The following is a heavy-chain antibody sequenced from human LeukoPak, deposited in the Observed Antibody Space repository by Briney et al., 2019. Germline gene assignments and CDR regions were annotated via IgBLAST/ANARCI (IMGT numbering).Heavy chain of an antibody. CDR2: ISGSGGST. J-gene: IGHJ4*02. V-gene: IGHV3-23*01. CDR3: AKDED. Sequence: ETLSLTCAVSGGSISSSNWWSWVRQAPGKGLEWVSAISGSGGSTYYADSVKGRFTTSRDNSKNTLYLQMNSLRAEDTAVYYCAKDEDWGQGTLVTVSS. CDR1: GGSISSSN.